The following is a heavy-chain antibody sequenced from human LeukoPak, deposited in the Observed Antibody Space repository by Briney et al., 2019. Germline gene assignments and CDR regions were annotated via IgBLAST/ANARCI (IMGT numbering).Heavy chain of an antibody. CDR1: EYTFSVYH. D-gene: IGHD5-18*01. CDR2: INPDSGGT. CDR3: ARDVGHTAMVNFDY. V-gene: IGHV1-2*02. Sequence: ASVKVSCKASEYTFSVYHIHWVRQAPGQGLEWMAWINPDSGGTDYAQKFQGRVTMTRDTPISTAYMELSRLRSDDTAVYYCARDVGHTAMVNFDYWGQGTLVTVSS. J-gene: IGHJ4*02.